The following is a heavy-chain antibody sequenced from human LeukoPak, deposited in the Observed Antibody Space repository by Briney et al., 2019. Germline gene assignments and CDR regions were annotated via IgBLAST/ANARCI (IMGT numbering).Heavy chain of an antibody. CDR1: GFTFSSYD. D-gene: IGHD2-15*01. V-gene: IGHV3-23*01. CDR2: ISRSGGAT. J-gene: IGHJ6*03. CDR3: AKRGGTESFYYYYYMDV. Sequence: GGSLRLSCAASGFTFSSYDMTWVRQAPGKGLEWVSLISRSGGATYYADSVKGRFTISRDNSKNTLYLQMNSLRAEDTAEYYCAKRGGTESFYYYYYMDVWGKGTTVTVSS.